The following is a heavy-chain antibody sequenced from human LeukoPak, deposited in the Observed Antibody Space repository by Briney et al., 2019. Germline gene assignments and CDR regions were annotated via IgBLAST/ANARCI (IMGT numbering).Heavy chain of an antibody. D-gene: IGHD2-2*01. J-gene: IGHJ5*02. V-gene: IGHV4-4*07. Sequence: SETLSLTCTVSGGSLSSYYWSWIRQPAGKGLEWIGRIYASGSTSYNPSLKSRVTMSVDTSKNQFSLKLSSVTAADTAVYYCARQSVVVPAAGGDWFDPWGQGTLVTVSS. CDR1: GGSLSSYY. CDR2: IYASGST. CDR3: ARQSVVVPAAGGDWFDP.